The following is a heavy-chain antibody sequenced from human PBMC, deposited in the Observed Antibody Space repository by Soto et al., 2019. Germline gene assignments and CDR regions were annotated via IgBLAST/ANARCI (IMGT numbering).Heavy chain of an antibody. D-gene: IGHD2-15*01. CDR2: ISGSGGST. CDR1: GFTFSSYA. J-gene: IGHJ4*02. V-gene: IGHV3-23*01. CDR3: AKAYSDCSGGSCYGY. Sequence: GGSLRLSCAASGFTFSSYAMSWVRQAPGKGLEWVSAISGSGGSTYYADSVKGRFTISRDNSKNTLYLQMNSLRAEDTAVYYCAKAYSDCSGGSCYGYWGQGTLVTVSS.